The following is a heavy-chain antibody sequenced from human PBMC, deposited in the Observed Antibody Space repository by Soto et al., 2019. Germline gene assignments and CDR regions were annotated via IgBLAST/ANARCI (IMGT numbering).Heavy chain of an antibody. V-gene: IGHV1-69*13. D-gene: IGHD3-22*01. CDR1: GGTFSSYA. J-gene: IGHJ4*02. CDR3: ARGRAARTYYYDSSGYYDFDY. Sequence: GASVKVSCKASGGTFSSYAISWVRQAPGQGLEWMGGIIPIFGTANYAQKFQGRVTITADESTSTAYMELSSLRSEDTAVYYCARGRAARTYYYDSSGYYDFDYWGQGTLVTVSS. CDR2: IIPIFGTA.